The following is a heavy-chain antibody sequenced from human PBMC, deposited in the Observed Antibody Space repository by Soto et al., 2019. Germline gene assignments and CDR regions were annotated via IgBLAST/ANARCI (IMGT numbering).Heavy chain of an antibody. CDR1: GGTFSSYA. D-gene: IGHD4-17*01. V-gene: IGHV1-69*13. CDR2: IIPIFGTA. Sequence: ASVKVSCKASGGTFSSYAISWVRQAPGQGLEWMGGIIPIFGTANYAQKFQGRVTITADESTSTAYMELSSLRSEDTAVYYCARVTEPSYVTTYFDYWGQGTLVTVSP. J-gene: IGHJ4*01. CDR3: ARVTEPSYVTTYFDY.